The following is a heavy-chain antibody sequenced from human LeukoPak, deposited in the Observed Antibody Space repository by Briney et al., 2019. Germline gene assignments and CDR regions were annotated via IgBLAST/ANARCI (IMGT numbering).Heavy chain of an antibody. CDR1: GFTFSTYA. Sequence: GGSLRLSCATSGFTFSTYAMSWVRQAPGKGLEWVSRISDNGGSTYYADSVKGRFTVSRDNSKNTLFLQLNSLRAEDTAEYYCAKEQVSGSCYTGYWGQGTLVTVSS. D-gene: IGHD3-10*01. CDR3: AKEQVSGSCYTGY. J-gene: IGHJ4*02. CDR2: ISDNGGST. V-gene: IGHV3-23*01.